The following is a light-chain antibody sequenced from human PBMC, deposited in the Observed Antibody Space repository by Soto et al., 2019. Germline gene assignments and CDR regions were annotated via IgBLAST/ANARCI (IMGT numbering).Light chain of an antibody. CDR3: QQYGSSPPT. CDR2: GAS. CDR1: QSVSSSS. J-gene: IGKJ2*01. V-gene: IGKV3-20*01. Sequence: EMVLTQSPDTLSLSPGERATLSCRTSQSVSSSSLAWYQQKLGQAPRLLIYGASTRVAGIPDRFSGSGSGTDFTLTGSRLEPGDFAVFYCQQYGSSPPTFGQGTKLEIK.